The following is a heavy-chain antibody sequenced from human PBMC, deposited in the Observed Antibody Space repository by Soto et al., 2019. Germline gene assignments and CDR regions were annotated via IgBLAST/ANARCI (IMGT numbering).Heavy chain of an antibody. D-gene: IGHD2-2*01. Sequence: SETLSLTCAVYGGSFSNYHWTWIRQPPGKGLEFIGEINHSESPYYNPSLKSRVTISIDTSKNQFSLRLNSVTAADTAVYYCASQSRYCSSTSCFGWWFDPWGQGTLVTVSS. CDR1: GGSFSNYH. CDR2: INHSESP. CDR3: ASQSRYCSSTSCFGWWFDP. J-gene: IGHJ5*02. V-gene: IGHV4-34*01.